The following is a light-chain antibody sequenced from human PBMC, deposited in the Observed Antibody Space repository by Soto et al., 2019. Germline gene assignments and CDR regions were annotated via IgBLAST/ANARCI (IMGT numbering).Light chain of an antibody. CDR1: QSVSRIY. J-gene: IGKJ1*01. CDR2: DAS. Sequence: EIVLTQSPGTLSLSPGERATLSCRASQSVSRIYLAWYQQKPGQAPRLLIYDASTRATGMPGRFSGSGSGTEFTLTISSLQSEDFAVYYCQQYNNWPKTFGQGTKVDIK. V-gene: IGKV3-15*01. CDR3: QQYNNWPKT.